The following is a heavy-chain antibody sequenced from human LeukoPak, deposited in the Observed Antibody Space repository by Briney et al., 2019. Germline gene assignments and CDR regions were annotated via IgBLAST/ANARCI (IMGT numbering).Heavy chain of an antibody. J-gene: IGHJ4*02. CDR2: ISYDGSNK. D-gene: IGHD4/OR15-4a*01. CDR1: GFTFSSYA. Sequence: GGSLRLSCAASGFTFSSYAMHWVRQAPGKGLEWVAVISYDGSNKYYADSVKGRFTISRDNSKNTLYLQMNSLRAEDTAVYYCARVTDYGKDYWGQGTLVTVSS. V-gene: IGHV3-30*04. CDR3: ARVTDYGKDY.